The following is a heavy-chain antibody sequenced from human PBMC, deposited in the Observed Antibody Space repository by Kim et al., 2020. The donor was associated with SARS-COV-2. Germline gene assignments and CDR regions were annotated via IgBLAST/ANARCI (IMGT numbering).Heavy chain of an antibody. CDR2: IRSKANSYAT. CDR3: TSLAYRTSPDGYYGMDV. D-gene: IGHD2-2*01. Sequence: GGSLRLSCAASGFTFSGSAMHWVRQASGKGLEWVGRIRSKANSYATAYAASVKGRFTISRDDSKNTAYLQMNSLKTEDTAVYYCTSLAYRTSPDGYYGMDVWGQGTTVTVSS. V-gene: IGHV3-73*01. CDR1: GFTFSGSA. J-gene: IGHJ6*02.